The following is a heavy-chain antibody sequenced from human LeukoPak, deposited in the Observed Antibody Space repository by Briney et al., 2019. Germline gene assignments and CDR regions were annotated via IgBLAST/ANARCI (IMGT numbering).Heavy chain of an antibody. CDR3: ARDIVVVPAAIYYYYGMDV. D-gene: IGHD2-2*01. J-gene: IGHJ6*02. V-gene: IGHV1-18*01. CDR1: GYTSTSYG. Sequence: ASVKVSCKASGYTSTSYGISWVRQAPGQGLEWMGWISAYNGNTNYAQKLQGRVTMTTDTSTSTAYMELRSLRSDDTAVYYCARDIVVVPAAIYYYYGMDVWGQGTTVTVS. CDR2: ISAYNGNT.